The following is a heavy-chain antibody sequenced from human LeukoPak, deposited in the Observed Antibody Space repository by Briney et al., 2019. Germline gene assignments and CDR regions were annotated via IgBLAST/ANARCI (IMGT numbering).Heavy chain of an antibody. Sequence: SETLSLTCTVSGGSISSGDYYWSWIRQPPGKGLEWIGYIYYSGSTYYNPSLKSRVTISVDTSKNQFSLKLSSVTAADTAVYYCARDWQPVRAFDIWGQGTMVTVSS. CDR3: ARDWQPVRAFDI. V-gene: IGHV4-30-4*01. J-gene: IGHJ3*02. D-gene: IGHD6-13*01. CDR1: GGSISSGDYY. CDR2: IYYSGST.